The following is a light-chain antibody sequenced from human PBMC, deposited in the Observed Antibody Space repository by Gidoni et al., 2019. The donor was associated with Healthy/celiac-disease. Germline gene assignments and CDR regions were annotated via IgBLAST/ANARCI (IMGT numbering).Light chain of an antibody. Sequence: ILLTQSPGTLSLSPGERATLSCRASQSVSSSYLAWYQQKPGQAPRLLIYGASSRATGIPDRFSGSGSGTDCTLTISRLEPEDFAVYYCQQYGSSPPTFGQGTKLEIK. CDR2: GAS. CDR1: QSVSSSY. CDR3: QQYGSSPPT. J-gene: IGKJ2*01. V-gene: IGKV3-20*01.